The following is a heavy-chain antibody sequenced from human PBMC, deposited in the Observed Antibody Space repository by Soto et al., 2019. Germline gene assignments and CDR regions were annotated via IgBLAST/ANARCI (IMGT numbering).Heavy chain of an antibody. CDR2: IYYSGST. Sequence: QVQLQESGPGLVKPSQTLSLPCTVSGGSISSGGYHWRWIRQHPGKGLEWIGNIYYSGSTYYNPSLKSRVTISVDTSKSQFSLNLTSVTAADTAVYYCARARVLWFGELLTVDWFDPWGQGTVVTVSS. V-gene: IGHV4-31*03. CDR3: ARARVLWFGELLTVDWFDP. CDR1: GGSISSGGYH. D-gene: IGHD3-10*01. J-gene: IGHJ5*02.